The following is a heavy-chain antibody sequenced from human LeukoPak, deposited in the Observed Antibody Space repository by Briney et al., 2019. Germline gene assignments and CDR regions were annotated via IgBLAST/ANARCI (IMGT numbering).Heavy chain of an antibody. V-gene: IGHV3-11*04. CDR1: GFTFNDYY. Sequence: PGGSLRLSCAASGFTFNDYYMNWVRQAPGKGLEWLSSISSSGDSIYYADSVKGRFTISRDNAKNSLYLQMNSLRAEDTAVYYCARATSGYTSSWYNRVPYLPFGPWGQGTLVTVSS. J-gene: IGHJ5*02. D-gene: IGHD6-13*01. CDR3: ARATSGYTSSWYNRVPYLPFGP. CDR2: ISSSGDSI.